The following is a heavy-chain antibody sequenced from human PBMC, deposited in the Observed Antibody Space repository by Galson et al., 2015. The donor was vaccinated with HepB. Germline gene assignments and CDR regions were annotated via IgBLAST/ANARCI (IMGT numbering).Heavy chain of an antibody. CDR2: INPSGGST. CDR3: ARDIVVVPAVHGGIAAAGTEEGHWFDP. J-gene: IGHJ5*02. D-gene: IGHD6-13*01. CDR1: GYTFTSYY. V-gene: IGHV1-46*01. Sequence: SVKVSCKASGYTFTSYYMHWVRQAPGQGLEWMGIINPSGGSTSYAQKFQGRVTMTRDTSTSTVYMELSSLRSEDTAVYYCARDIVVVPAVHGGIAAAGTEEGHWFDPWGQGTLVTVSS.